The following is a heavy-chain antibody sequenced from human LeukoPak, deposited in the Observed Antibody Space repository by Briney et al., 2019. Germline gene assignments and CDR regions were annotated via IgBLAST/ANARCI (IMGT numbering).Heavy chain of an antibody. V-gene: IGHV4-34*01. J-gene: IGHJ5*02. CDR1: GGSFSGYY. Sequence: SETLSLTCAVYGGSFSGYYWSWIRQPPGKGLEWIGEIHHSGNTNYNPSLKSRVTISVDTSKIQFSLKLSSVTAADTAVYYCAREQVDWFDPWGQGTLVTVSS. CDR3: AREQVDWFDP. CDR2: IHHSGNT.